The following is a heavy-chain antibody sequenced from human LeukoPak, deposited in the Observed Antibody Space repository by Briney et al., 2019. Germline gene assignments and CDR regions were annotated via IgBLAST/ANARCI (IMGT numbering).Heavy chain of an antibody. CDR1: GFTFSSYW. CDR2: IKQDGSEK. V-gene: IGHV3-7*01. J-gene: IGHJ4*02. D-gene: IGHD2-2*01. Sequence: GESLRLSCAASGFTFSSYWMSWVRQAPGKGPEWVANIKQDGSEKYYVDSVKGRFTISRDNAKNSLYLQMNSLRAEDTAVYYCARDRDIVVVPAALDYWGQGTLVTVSS. CDR3: ARDRDIVVVPAALDY.